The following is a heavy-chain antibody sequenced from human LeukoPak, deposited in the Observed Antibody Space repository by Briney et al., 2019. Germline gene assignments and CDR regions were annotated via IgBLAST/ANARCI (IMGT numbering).Heavy chain of an antibody. CDR3: AQGEVPDYFDY. CDR2: IIPIFGTA. Sequence: SVKVSCKASGGTFSSYAISWVRQAPGQGLEWMGGIIPIFGTANYAQKFQGRVTITADESTSTAHMELSSLRSEDTAVYYCAQGEVPDYFDYWGQGTLVTVSS. CDR1: GGTFSSYA. J-gene: IGHJ4*02. D-gene: IGHD3-16*01. V-gene: IGHV1-69*01.